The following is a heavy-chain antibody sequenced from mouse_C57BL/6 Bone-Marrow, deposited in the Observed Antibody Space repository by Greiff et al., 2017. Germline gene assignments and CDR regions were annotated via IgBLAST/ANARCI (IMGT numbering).Heavy chain of an antibody. Sequence: LQESGPGLVQPSQSLSINCTVSGFSLTSYGVHWVRQSPGKGLEWLGVIWRGGSTDYNAAFMSRLSITKDNSKSQVFFKMNSLQDDDTAIYYCAKDYDYAMDYWGQVTSVTVSS. D-gene: IGHD1-1*02. CDR3: AKDYDYAMDY. CDR2: IWRGGST. V-gene: IGHV2-5*01. CDR1: GFSLTSYG. J-gene: IGHJ4*01.